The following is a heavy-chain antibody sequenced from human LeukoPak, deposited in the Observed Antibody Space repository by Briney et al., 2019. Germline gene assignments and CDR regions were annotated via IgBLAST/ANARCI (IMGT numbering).Heavy chain of an antibody. CDR3: AKGAFRDQVQGYYYMDV. CDR2: ISWNSGSI. Sequence: PGGSLRLSCTASGFTFDDYAMHWVRQAPGKGLEWVSGISWNSGSIGYADSVKGRFTISRDNAKNSLYLQMNSLRAEDTAVYYCAKGAFRDQVQGYYYMDVWGKGTTVTVSS. CDR1: GFTFDDYA. J-gene: IGHJ6*03. D-gene: IGHD3-10*01. V-gene: IGHV3-9*01.